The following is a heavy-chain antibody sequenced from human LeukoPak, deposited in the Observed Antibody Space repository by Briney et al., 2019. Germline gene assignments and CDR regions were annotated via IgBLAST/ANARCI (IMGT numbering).Heavy chain of an antibody. CDR3: ARLKYYDSSSSDDVFDI. CDR1: GYIFTSYD. D-gene: IGHD3-22*01. V-gene: IGHV1-8*01. J-gene: IGHJ3*02. Sequence: ASVKVSCKASGYIFTSYDINWVRQATGQGLEWMGWMNPNSGNTGYAQKFQGRVTMTRNTSISTAYMELSSLRSEDTAVYYCARLKYYDSSSSDDVFDIWGQGTMVTVSS. CDR2: MNPNSGNT.